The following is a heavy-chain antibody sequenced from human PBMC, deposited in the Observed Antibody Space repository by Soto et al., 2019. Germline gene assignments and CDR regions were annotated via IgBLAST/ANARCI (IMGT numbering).Heavy chain of an antibody. D-gene: IGHD3-16*01. Sequence: QVQLVQSGAEVKKPGSSVKVSCKASGGTFSSYAISWVRQAPGQGLEWMGGMIPIFGTANYAQKVQGSVTIPADKSTSTAYMGLSSRRSEDKAVYYCARTSPRITPLDYCGQGTMVIVSS. J-gene: IGHJ4*02. CDR2: MIPIFGTA. V-gene: IGHV1-69*06. CDR1: GGTFSSYA. CDR3: ARTSPRITPLDY.